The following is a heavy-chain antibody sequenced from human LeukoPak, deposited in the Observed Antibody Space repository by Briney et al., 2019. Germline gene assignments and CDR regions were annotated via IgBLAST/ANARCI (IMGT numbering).Heavy chain of an antibody. Sequence: PSETLSLTCAVSGASISSNWWNWVRQPPGKGLEWIGEIHHSGSANYNPSLKSRVTISLDTSENQFSLRLSSVTAADTAVYYRVRDRGEWSYSRDYWGQGTLVTVSS. V-gene: IGHV4-4*02. CDR2: IHHSGSA. CDR1: GASISSNW. D-gene: IGHD3-10*01. J-gene: IGHJ4*02. CDR3: VRDRGEWSYSRDY.